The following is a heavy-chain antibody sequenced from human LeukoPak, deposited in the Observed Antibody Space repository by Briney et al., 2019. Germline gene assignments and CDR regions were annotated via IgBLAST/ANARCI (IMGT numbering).Heavy chain of an antibody. J-gene: IGHJ4*02. D-gene: IGHD3-10*01. CDR2: ISGRGGST. CDR1: GFTFSSYA. Sequence: GGSLRLSCAASGFTFSSYAMSWVRQAPGKGLEWVSAISGRGGSTYYADSVKGRFTISRDNSKNTLYLQMNSLRAEDTAVYSCLGKVTGPGSYYPPDFDYWGQGTLVTVSS. CDR3: LGKVTGPGSYYPPDFDY. V-gene: IGHV3-23*01.